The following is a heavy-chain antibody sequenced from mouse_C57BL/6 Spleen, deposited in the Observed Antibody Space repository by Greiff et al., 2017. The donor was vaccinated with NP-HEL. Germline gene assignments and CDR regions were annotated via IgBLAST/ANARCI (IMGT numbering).Heavy chain of an antibody. CDR1: GYAFSSYW. J-gene: IGHJ4*01. CDR3: ARHYSNYYYVMDY. Sequence: QVQLQQSGAELVKPGASVKISCKASGYAFSSYWMNWVKQRPGKGLEWIGQIYPGDGDTNYNGKFKGKATLTADKSSSTAYMQLSSLTSEDSAVYFCARHYSNYYYVMDYWGQGTSVTVSS. CDR2: IYPGDGDT. D-gene: IGHD2-5*01. V-gene: IGHV1-80*01.